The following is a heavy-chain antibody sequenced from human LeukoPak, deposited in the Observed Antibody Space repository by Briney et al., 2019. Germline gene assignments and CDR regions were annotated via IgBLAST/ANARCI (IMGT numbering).Heavy chain of an antibody. J-gene: IGHJ5*02. CDR1: GFTFSSYG. V-gene: IGHV3-33*01. CDR3: ERDTPPRVTGTSWFDP. CDR2: IWYDGSNK. D-gene: IGHD1-7*01. Sequence: PGRSLRLSCAASGFTFSSYGMHWVRQAPGKGLEWVAVIWYDGSNKYYADSVKGRFTISRDNSKNTLSLQMNSLRAEDTAVYYCERDTPPRVTGTSWFDPWGQGNLVTVSS.